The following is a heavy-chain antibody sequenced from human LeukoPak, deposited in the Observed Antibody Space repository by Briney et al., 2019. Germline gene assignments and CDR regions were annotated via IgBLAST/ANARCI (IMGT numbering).Heavy chain of an antibody. D-gene: IGHD6-6*01. CDR1: GFTFDDYA. V-gene: IGHV3-9*01. J-gene: IGHJ4*02. Sequence: GGSLRLSCAASGFTFDDYAMHWVRQGPGKGLEWVSGISWNSAMIAYADSAKGRFTISRDNAKNSLYLQMNSLRAEDTAFYYCAKATYSTSPGYYFDYWGQGTLVTVSS. CDR3: AKATYSTSPGYYFDY. CDR2: ISWNSAMI.